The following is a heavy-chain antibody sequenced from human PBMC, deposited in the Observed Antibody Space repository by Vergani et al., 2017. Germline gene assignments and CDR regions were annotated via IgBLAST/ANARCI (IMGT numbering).Heavy chain of an antibody. CDR2: ISGSGGST. V-gene: IGHV3-23*01. Sequence: EVQLLESGGGLVQPGGSLRLSCAASGFTFSSYAMSWVRQAPGKGLEWVSAISGSGGSTYYADSGKGRFTRSRDNSKNTLYLQMNSLRAEDTAVYYCAKGWGVYIAGSGDYWGQGTLVTVSS. J-gene: IGHJ4*02. CDR1: GFTFSSYA. CDR3: AKGWGVYIAGSGDY. D-gene: IGHD3-16*01.